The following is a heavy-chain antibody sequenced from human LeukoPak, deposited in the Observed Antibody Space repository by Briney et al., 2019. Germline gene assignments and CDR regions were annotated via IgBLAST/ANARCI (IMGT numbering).Heavy chain of an antibody. Sequence: SETLSLTGTGSGGSISSYYWSWIRQPPGKGLEWIGYIYYSGSTNYTPSLKSRVTISVDTSKNQFSLKLSSVTAADTAVYYCARAVHYYDRLDYWGQGTLVTVSS. D-gene: IGHD3-22*01. V-gene: IGHV4-59*01. CDR2: IYYSGST. J-gene: IGHJ4*02. CDR3: ARAVHYYDRLDY. CDR1: GGSISSYY.